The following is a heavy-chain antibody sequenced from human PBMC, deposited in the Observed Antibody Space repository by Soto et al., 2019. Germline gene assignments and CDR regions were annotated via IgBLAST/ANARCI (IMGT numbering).Heavy chain of an antibody. J-gene: IGHJ6*02. Sequence: PGESLKISCKGSGYSFTSYWISWVRQMPGKGLEWMGRIDPSDSYTNYSQSFQGHVTISADKSISTAYLQWSSLKASDTAMYYCASTSGSYSDYYYGMDVWGQGTTVTVSS. CDR1: GYSFTSYW. D-gene: IGHD1-26*01. CDR3: ASTSGSYSDYYYGMDV. CDR2: IDPSDSYT. V-gene: IGHV5-10-1*01.